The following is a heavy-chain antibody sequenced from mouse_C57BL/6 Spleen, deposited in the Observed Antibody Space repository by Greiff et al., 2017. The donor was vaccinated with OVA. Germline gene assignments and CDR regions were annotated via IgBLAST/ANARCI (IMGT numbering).Heavy chain of an antibody. CDR3: ARSLLYSYGSSKSYWYFDV. D-gene: IGHD1-1*01. Sequence: QVQLQQSGPELVKPGASVKISCKASGYAFSSSWMNWVKQRPGKGLEWIGRIYPGDGDTNYNGKFKGKATLTADKASSTAYMQLSSLTSEDSAVYFCARSLLYSYGSSKSYWYFDVWGTGTTVTVSS. CDR2: IYPGDGDT. J-gene: IGHJ1*03. CDR1: GYAFSSSW. V-gene: IGHV1-82*01.